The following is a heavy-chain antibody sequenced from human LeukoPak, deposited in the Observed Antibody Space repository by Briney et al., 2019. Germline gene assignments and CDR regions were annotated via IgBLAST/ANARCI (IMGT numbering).Heavy chain of an antibody. V-gene: IGHV4-59*08. CDR2: IYYSGST. CDR3: ASSIVGAMISIDY. Sequence: SETLSLTCTVSGGSISSYYWSWIRQPPGKGLEGMGYIYYSGSTNYNPSLKSRVTISVDTSKNQFSLKLSSVTAADTAVYYCASSIVGAMISIDYWGQGTLVTVSS. J-gene: IGHJ4*02. D-gene: IGHD1-26*01. CDR1: GGSISSYY.